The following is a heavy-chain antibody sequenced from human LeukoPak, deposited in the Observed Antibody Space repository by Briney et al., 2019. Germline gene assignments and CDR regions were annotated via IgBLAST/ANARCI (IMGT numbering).Heavy chain of an antibody. V-gene: IGHV3-21*01. CDR2: VSSSSSYI. Sequence: PGGSLRLSCAASGFTFSSYSMNWVRQAPGKGLEWVSSVSSSSSYIYYADSVKGRFTISRDNARNSLYLQMNSLRAEDTAVYYCARDGLAAATLHWCFDLWGRGTLVTVSS. CDR1: GFTFSSYS. J-gene: IGHJ2*01. CDR3: ARDGLAAATLHWCFDL. D-gene: IGHD2-15*01.